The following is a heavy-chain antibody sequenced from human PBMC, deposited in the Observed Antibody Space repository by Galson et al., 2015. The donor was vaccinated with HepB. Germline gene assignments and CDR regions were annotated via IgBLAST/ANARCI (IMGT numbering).Heavy chain of an antibody. Sequence: SLRLSCAASGFTFSNYSMNWVRQGPGKGLEWVSSISTSGTYIYYADSVQGRLTISRDNAKNSLYLQMNGLRAEDTAMYYCARGRRCTSSSCYGGGDYWGQGTLVTVSS. D-gene: IGHD2-2*01. J-gene: IGHJ4*02. CDR3: ARGRRCTSSSCYGGGDY. V-gene: IGHV3-21*01. CDR2: ISTSGTYI. CDR1: GFTFSNYS.